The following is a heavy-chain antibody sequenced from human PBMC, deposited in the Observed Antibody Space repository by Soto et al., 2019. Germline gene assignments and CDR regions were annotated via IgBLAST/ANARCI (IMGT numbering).Heavy chain of an antibody. CDR2: IIPRSATS. V-gene: IGHV1-69*12. CDR3: AREGLVLVPTTVNSDYYYYAMAV. Sequence: QVQLVQSGAEVKKPGSSVKVSCKASGGTFSTYTITWRRQAPGQGLEWMGWIIPRSATSNYAQKCQGRVTITADESTSTAYMDLSSLSSEDTAVYYCAREGLVLVPTTVNSDYYYYAMAVWGQGTTVTVS. J-gene: IGHJ6*02. D-gene: IGHD2-2*01. CDR1: GGTFSTYT.